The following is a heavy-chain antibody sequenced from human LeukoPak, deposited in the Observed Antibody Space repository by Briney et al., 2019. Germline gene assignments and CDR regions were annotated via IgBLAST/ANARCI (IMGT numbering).Heavy chain of an antibody. J-gene: IGHJ4*02. CDR1: GFTFDDYA. CDR3: AKAGVRGGYSSSWYEVIDVDYFDY. D-gene: IGHD6-13*01. Sequence: PGGSLRLSCAASGFTFDDYAMHWVRQAPGKGLEWVSLISWDGGSTYYADSVKGRFTISRDNSKNSLYLQMNSLRAEDTALYYCAKAGVRGGYSSSWYEVIDVDYFDYWGQGTLVTVSS. CDR2: ISWDGGST. V-gene: IGHV3-43D*03.